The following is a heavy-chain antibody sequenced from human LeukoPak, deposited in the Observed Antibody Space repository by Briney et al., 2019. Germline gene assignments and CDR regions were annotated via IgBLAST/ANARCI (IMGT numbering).Heavy chain of an antibody. CDR3: AKEPYYCSGGSCGANWFDP. CDR2: ISGSGGST. Sequence: GGSLRLSCAASGFTFSSYAMSWVRQAPGKGLEWVSAISGSGGSTYYADSVKGRFTISRDNSKNTLYLQMNSLRAEDTAVYSCAKEPYYCSGGSCGANWFDPWGQGTLVTVSS. D-gene: IGHD2-15*01. V-gene: IGHV3-23*01. J-gene: IGHJ5*02. CDR1: GFTFSSYA.